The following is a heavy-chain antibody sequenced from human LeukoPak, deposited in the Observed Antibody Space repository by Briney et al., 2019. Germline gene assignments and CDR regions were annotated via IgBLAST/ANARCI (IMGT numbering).Heavy chain of an antibody. CDR1: GGSISSGSYY. Sequence: PSQTLSLTCTVSGGSISSGSYYWSWIRQPAGKGLEWIGRIYTSGSTNYNPSLKSRVTISVDTSKNQFSLKLSSVTAADTAVYYCARLYPGKNDAFDTWGQGTMVTVSS. CDR2: IYTSGST. J-gene: IGHJ3*02. CDR3: ARLYPGKNDAFDT. D-gene: IGHD3-16*01. V-gene: IGHV4-61*02.